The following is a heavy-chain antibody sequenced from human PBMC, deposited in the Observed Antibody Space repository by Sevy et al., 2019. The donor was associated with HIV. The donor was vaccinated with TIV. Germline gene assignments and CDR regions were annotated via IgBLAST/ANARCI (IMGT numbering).Heavy chain of an antibody. CDR2: FSYDGSNK. V-gene: IGHV3-30*04. CDR1: GFTFSSYA. D-gene: IGHD3-16*01. Sequence: GGSLRLSCAASGFTFSSYAMHWVRQAPGKGLEWVAVFSYDGSNKYYADSVKGRFTISRDNSKNTLFLQMSSLRVEDTAVYYCARDWGGYCINTDCRPSYGMDVWGQGTTVTVSS. CDR3: ARDWGGYCINTDCRPSYGMDV. J-gene: IGHJ6*02.